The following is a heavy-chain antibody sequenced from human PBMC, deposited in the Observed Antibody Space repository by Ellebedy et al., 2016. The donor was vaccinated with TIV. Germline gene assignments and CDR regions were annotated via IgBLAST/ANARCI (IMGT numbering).Heavy chain of an antibody. CDR2: IYWDDDK. V-gene: IGHV2-5*02. CDR1: GFSLSNSGVG. CDR3: AQYSGNYYVIVFDF. J-gene: IGHJ4*02. D-gene: IGHD1-26*01. Sequence: SGPTLVKPPQTLTLTCTFSGFSLSNSGVGVGWIRQAPGKALEWLALIYWDDDKRYRPSLKSRLSITKDTSKNEVVLKMTKMDPMDTGTYYFAQYSGNYYVIVFDFWGPGTLVTVSS.